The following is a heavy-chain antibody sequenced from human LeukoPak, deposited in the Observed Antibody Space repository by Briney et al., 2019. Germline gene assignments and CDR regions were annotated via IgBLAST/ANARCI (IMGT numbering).Heavy chain of an antibody. CDR3: ARIPQSSVNWFDP. CDR2: IIPIFGTA. V-gene: IGHV1-69*13. J-gene: IGHJ5*02. D-gene: IGHD3-22*01. Sequence: SVKVSCKASGGTFSSYAISWVRQAPGQGLEWMGGIIPIFGTANCAQKFQGRVTITADESTSTAYMELSSLRSEDTAVYYCARIPQSSVNWFDPWGQGTLVTVSS. CDR1: GGTFSSYA.